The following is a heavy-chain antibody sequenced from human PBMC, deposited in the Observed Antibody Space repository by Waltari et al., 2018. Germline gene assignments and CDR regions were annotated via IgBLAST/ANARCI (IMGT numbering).Heavy chain of an antibody. CDR3: ATGGWGFYLDN. CDR1: GFTFSSYS. CDR2: ISSTGTYT. D-gene: IGHD7-27*01. V-gene: IGHV3-21*01. J-gene: IGHJ4*02. Sequence: EVQLVESGGGLVKPGGSLRLSCAASGFTFSSYSMNWVRQAPGKGLDWISSISSTGTYTHYADSVKGRFTISRDNAKNSLYLQMNSLRAEDTGVYWCATGGWGFYLDNWGQGTLVTFSS.